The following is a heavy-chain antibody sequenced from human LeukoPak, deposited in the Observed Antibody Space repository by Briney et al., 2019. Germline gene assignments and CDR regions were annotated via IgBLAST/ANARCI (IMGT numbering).Heavy chain of an antibody. CDR1: GGSISNYY. J-gene: IGHJ2*01. D-gene: IGHD3-3*01. CDR3: AREERADYDFWSGYADNWYFDF. CDR2: VYYTGTT. Sequence: PSETLSLTCSVSGGSISNYYWSWIQQPPGKGLEWIGHVYYTGTTNYNPSLQSRVTISVDTSKNQLSLKLTPVTAADTAVYYCAREERADYDFWSGYADNWYFDFWGRGTLVTVSS. V-gene: IGHV4-59*12.